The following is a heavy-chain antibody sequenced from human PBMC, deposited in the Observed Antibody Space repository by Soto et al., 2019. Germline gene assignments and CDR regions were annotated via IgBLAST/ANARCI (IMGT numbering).Heavy chain of an antibody. J-gene: IGHJ4*02. CDR3: GRSGSYGGGYFDY. CDR2: IHFSGKT. D-gene: IGHD1-26*01. V-gene: IGHV4-59*12. CDR1: GGSISGYY. Sequence: PSETLSLTCTVSGGSISGYYWSWIWQPPGKGLEWIAYIHFSGKTSYSPSLRSRVTISLDTSKNQFSLKLSSVTAADTAVYYCGRSGSYGGGYFDYWGQGTLVTVSS.